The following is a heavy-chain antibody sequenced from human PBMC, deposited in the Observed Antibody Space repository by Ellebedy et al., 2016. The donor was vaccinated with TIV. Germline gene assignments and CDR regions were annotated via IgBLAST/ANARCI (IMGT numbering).Heavy chain of an antibody. J-gene: IGHJ6*02. CDR3: ATSDTSKDLYAYYHAMDV. V-gene: IGHV1-24*01. CDR2: FDPEEGET. CDR1: GDTLTDLS. Sequence: AASVKVSCKVSGDTLTDLSIHWVRQAPGKGLEWMEGFDPEEGETLYAQKFQGRVNMSEDTSTDTAYMELSSLRSEDTAVYYCATSDTSKDLYAYYHAMDVWGQGTTVTVSS. D-gene: IGHD5-18*01.